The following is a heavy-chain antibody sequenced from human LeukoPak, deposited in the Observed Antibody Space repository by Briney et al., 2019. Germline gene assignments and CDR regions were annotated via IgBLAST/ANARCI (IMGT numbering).Heavy chain of an antibody. CDR2: INVDGSST. Sequence: GGSLRLSCADSGFTFSSSWMHWVRQAPGEGLLWVSRINVDGSSTNYAGSVKGRFTISRDNAKNTLYLQMNSLRAEDTAVYYCARDVGYAMNVWGQGTTVTVSS. V-gene: IGHV3-74*01. J-gene: IGHJ6*02. D-gene: IGHD2-15*01. CDR3: ARDVGYAMNV. CDR1: GFTFSSSW.